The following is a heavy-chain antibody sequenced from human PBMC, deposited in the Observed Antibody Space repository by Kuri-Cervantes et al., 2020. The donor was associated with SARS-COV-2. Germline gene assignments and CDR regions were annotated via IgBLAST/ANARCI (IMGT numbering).Heavy chain of an antibody. V-gene: IGHV3-30*03. Sequence: GESLKISCAASGFTFSSYSMNWVRQAPGKGLEWVAVISYDGSNKYYADSVKGRFTISRDNSKNTLYLQMNSLRAEDTAVYYCASSLLLWFGELSDWGQGTLVTVSS. D-gene: IGHD3-10*01. CDR1: GFTFSSYS. J-gene: IGHJ4*02. CDR2: ISYDGSNK. CDR3: ASSLLLWFGELSD.